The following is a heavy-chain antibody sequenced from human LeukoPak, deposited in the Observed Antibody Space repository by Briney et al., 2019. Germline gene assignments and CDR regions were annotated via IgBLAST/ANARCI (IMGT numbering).Heavy chain of an antibody. V-gene: IGHV1-2*02. CDR3: ARAVAGYQVPLDY. J-gene: IGHJ4*02. Sequence: RASVKVSCKASGYTFTDSYIHWVRQAPGQGLEWMGWINPNSGGTNYAQKFQGRVTMTRDTSISTAYMALTRLGSDDTAVYYCARAVAGYQVPLDYWGQGTLVTVSS. D-gene: IGHD2-2*01. CDR1: GYTFTDSY. CDR2: INPNSGGT.